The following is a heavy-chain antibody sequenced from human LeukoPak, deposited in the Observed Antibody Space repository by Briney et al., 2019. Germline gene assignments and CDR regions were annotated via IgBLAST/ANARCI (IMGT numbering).Heavy chain of an antibody. J-gene: IGHJ5*02. CDR1: GYTFTSYG. D-gene: IGHD6-13*01. V-gene: IGHV1-18*01. CDR3: PREVGYSSSWYGNWFDP. CDR2: ISAYNGNT. Sequence: ASVKVSCKSSGYTFTSYGINWVRQAPGQGLAGMGWISAYNGNTNYSQKLQGRVTMTTDTSTRKAYMELRGQSADATPGYFCPREVGYSSSWYGNWFDPWGQGTLVTVSS.